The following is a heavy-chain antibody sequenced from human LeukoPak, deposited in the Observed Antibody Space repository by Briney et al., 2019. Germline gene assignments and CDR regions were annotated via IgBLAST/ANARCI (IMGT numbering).Heavy chain of an antibody. D-gene: IGHD4-17*01. CDR2: ISGYNGNT. Sequence: ASVKVSCKTSGYTFTNYGISWVRQAPGQGPEWMGWISGYNGNTNHVQKFQGRVTMTTDTSTSTAYMEQRSLRPDDTAVYYCARDLSLGRHDYGEPFDYWGQGTLVTVSS. J-gene: IGHJ4*02. CDR1: GYTFTNYG. CDR3: ARDLSLGRHDYGEPFDY. V-gene: IGHV1-18*01.